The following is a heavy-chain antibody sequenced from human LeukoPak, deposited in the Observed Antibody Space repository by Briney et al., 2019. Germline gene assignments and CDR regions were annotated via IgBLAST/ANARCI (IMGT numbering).Heavy chain of an antibody. CDR3: TTDSTQWLVTSDY. CDR2: IKSKTDGGTT. V-gene: IGHV3-15*01. J-gene: IGHJ4*02. D-gene: IGHD6-19*01. Sequence: PAESLSLSCAASGFTFSNPTMSWVRQAHGKVLEWVGRIKSKTDGGTTDYAAPVKGRFTISRDDSKNTLYLQMNSLKTEDTAVYYCTTDSTQWLVTSDYWGQGTLVTVSS. CDR1: GFTFSNPT.